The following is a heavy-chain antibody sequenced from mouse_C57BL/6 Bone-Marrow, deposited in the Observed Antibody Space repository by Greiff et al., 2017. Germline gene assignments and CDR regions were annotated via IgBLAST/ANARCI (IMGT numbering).Heavy chain of an antibody. V-gene: IGHV2-6*03. CDR1: GFSLTSYG. Sequence: QVQLKESGPGLVAPSQSLSITCTVSGFSLTSYGVHWVRQPPGKGLEWLVVIWSDGSTTYNSALKSRLSISKDNSKSQVFLKMNSLQTDDTAMYYCARSYYYGSVYAMDYWGKGTSVTVSS. J-gene: IGHJ4*01. CDR2: IWSDGST. D-gene: IGHD1-1*01. CDR3: ARSYYYGSVYAMDY.